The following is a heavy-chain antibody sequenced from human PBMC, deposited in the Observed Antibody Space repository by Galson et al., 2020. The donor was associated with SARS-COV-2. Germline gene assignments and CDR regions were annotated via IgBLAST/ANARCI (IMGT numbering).Heavy chain of an antibody. D-gene: IGHD3-16*01. V-gene: IGHV5-51*01. CDR3: MRRPASGTTNYDL. CDR1: RFSFSNW. Sequence: KIGESLKISCQGSRFSFSNWIGWVRQMPGKGLEWVGIIYPEDSETRYGPPFQGQVSISADKSINTAYLQWIGLKASDTAIYYCMRRPASGTTNYDLWGQGTLVTVSS. J-gene: IGHJ4*02. CDR2: IYPEDSET.